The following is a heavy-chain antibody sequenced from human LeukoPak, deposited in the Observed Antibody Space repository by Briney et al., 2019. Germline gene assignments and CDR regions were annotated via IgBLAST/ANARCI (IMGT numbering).Heavy chain of an antibody. V-gene: IGHV3-33*06. CDR2: IWYDGNTK. Sequence: GGSLRLSCAASGFFFISYGMHWVRQAPGKGREWVAIIWYDGNTKYYAESVKGRFTISRDNSKNTLYLQMDSLRAEDTAIYYCAKSRTGHDAFDSWGQGTMVTVSS. CDR3: AKSRTGHDAFDS. CDR1: GFFFISYG. D-gene: IGHD3/OR15-3a*01. J-gene: IGHJ3*02.